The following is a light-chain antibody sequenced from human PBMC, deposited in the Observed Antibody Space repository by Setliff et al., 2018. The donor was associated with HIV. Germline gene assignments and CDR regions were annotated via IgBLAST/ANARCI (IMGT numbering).Light chain of an antibody. Sequence: QSALTQPASVSGSPGQSITISCTGTSSDVGGYNYVSWYQQHPGKAPKLMIYDVSKWPSGVSNRFSGSKSGNTASLTISGLQTEDEADYYCSSYTSSTPLYVFGNGTKVTVL. V-gene: IGLV2-14*01. CDR1: SSDVGGYNY. CDR2: DVS. J-gene: IGLJ1*01. CDR3: SSYTSSTPLYV.